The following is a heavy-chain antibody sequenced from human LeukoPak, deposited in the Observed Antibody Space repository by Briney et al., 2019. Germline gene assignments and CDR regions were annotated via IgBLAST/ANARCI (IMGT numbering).Heavy chain of an antibody. CDR3: ARAGDGYYYYYYMDL. J-gene: IGHJ6*03. V-gene: IGHV4-59*08. Sequence: SETLSLTCSVSNGSFSTYYWGWIRQPPGKRLEWIGYNFSSESSNTNYNPSLNGRVTISVDTSKNQFSLTLNSVTAADTAVYYCARAGDGYYYYYYMDLWGKGTTVTVSS. D-gene: IGHD5-24*01. CDR1: NGSFSTYY. CDR2: NFSSESSNT.